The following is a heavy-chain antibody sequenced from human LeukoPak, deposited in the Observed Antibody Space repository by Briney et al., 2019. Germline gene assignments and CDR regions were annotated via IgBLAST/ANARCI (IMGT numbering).Heavy chain of an antibody. CDR2: ISSSSSYI. D-gene: IGHD6-19*01. CDR1: GFTFSSYS. V-gene: IGHV3-21*01. Sequence: PGGSLRLSCAASGFTFSSYSMNWVRQAPGKGLEWISSISSSSSYIYYADSVKGRFTISRGNAKNSLYLQMNSLRAEDTAVYYCARVAGTGYYYMDVWGKGTTVTVSS. J-gene: IGHJ6*03. CDR3: ARVAGTGYYYMDV.